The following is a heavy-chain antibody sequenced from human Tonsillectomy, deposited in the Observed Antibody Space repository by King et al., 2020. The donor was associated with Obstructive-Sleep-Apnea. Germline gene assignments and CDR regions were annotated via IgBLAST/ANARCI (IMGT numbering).Heavy chain of an antibody. CDR1: GGSISSGGYY. CDR3: ARVVPSDILTGSWFDP. V-gene: IGHV4-31*03. D-gene: IGHD3-9*01. Sequence: VQLQESGPGLVKPSQTLSLTCTVSGGSISSGGYYWSWIRQHPGKGLEWIGYIYYSGSTYYNPSLKSRVTISVDTSKNQFSLKLSSVTAADTAVYYCARVVPSDILTGSWFDPWGQGTLVTVSS. J-gene: IGHJ5*02. CDR2: IYYSGST.